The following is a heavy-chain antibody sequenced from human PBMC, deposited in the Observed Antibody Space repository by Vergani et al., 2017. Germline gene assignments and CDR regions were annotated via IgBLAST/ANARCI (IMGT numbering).Heavy chain of an antibody. CDR1: GYIFNSYY. CDR2: SNAGNGNT. Sequence: QVQLVQSGAAVKKPGASVKLSCKSSGYIFNSYYIHWVRQAPGQGLEWMGWSNAGNGNTKYSQEFQGRVTITRDTSASTAYMELSSLRSEDSAIYYCARDGGSGVEVPAAIRYYYYYMDVWGEGTTVTVSS. J-gene: IGHJ6*03. V-gene: IGHV1-3*02. CDR3: ARDGGSGVEVPAAIRYYYYYMDV. D-gene: IGHD2-2*01.